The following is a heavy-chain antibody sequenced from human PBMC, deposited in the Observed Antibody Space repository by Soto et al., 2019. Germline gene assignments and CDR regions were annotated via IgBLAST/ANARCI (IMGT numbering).Heavy chain of an antibody. V-gene: IGHV4-59*01. D-gene: IGHD3-9*01. Sequence: SSETLSLTCSVSGASISSYYWTWIRRPPGGGLEWIGYMHHTQGTNDNPSLRGRVHMSIDTSMNQFSLRLTSVTAADTAVYYCARVPFVGYFDWLDPWGHGTLVTVSS. J-gene: IGHJ5*02. CDR2: MHHTQGT. CDR3: ARVPFVGYFDWLDP. CDR1: GASISSYY.